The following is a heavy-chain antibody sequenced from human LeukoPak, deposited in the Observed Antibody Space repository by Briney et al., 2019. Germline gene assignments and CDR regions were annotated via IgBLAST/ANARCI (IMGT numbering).Heavy chain of an antibody. CDR2: ISYDGSNK. CDR3: ARDPYSGSYWNYYYYYMDV. Sequence: GGSLRLSCAVSGFTFSSYGMHWVRQAPGKGLEWVAVISYDGSNKYYADSVKGRFTIPRDNSKNTLYLHMNSLRAEDTAVYYCARDPYSGSYWNYYYYYMDVWGKGTMVTISS. CDR1: GFTFSSYG. D-gene: IGHD1-26*01. V-gene: IGHV3-30*03. J-gene: IGHJ6*03.